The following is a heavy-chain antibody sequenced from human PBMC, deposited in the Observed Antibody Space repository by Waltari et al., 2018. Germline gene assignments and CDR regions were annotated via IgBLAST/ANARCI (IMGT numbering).Heavy chain of an antibody. CDR2: IYYSGST. V-gene: IGHV4-61*08. CDR1: GFSLTTTGVG. D-gene: IGHD1-26*01. CDR3: ARAPHGGSYTLPGYYYYYMDV. Sequence: KESGPTLVSPTQTLTLTCTFSGFSLTTTGVGVTWLRQPPGTGLGWIGYIYYSGSTNYNPSPKSRVTISVDTSKNQFSLKLSSVTAADTAVYYCARAPHGGSYTLPGYYYYYMDVWGKGTTVTVSS. J-gene: IGHJ6*03.